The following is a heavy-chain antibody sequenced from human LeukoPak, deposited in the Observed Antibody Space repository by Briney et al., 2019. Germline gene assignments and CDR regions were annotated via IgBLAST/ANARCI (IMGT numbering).Heavy chain of an antibody. D-gene: IGHD3-22*01. CDR3: ARVDFGDYFDTSDYHFFDF. Sequence: GGSLRLSCAASGFTFTAFSMSWVRQAPGKAPEWVSSIRSESTFTSYSDSVKGRFTISRDNAKNSLHLQMNSLRAEDTAVYFCARVDFGDYFDTSDYHFFDFWGQGTLVTVSS. V-gene: IGHV3-21*06. J-gene: IGHJ4*02. CDR2: IRSESTFT. CDR1: GFTFTAFS.